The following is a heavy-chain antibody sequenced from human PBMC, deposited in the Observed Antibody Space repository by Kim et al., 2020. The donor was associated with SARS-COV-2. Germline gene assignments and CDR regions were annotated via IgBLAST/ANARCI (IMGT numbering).Heavy chain of an antibody. CDR2: T. V-gene: IGHV1-3*01. J-gene: IGHJ4*02. D-gene: IGHD6-13*01. CDR3: ARGGGIAAADP. Sequence: TKYSQKFQGRVTITRDTSASTAYMELSSLRSEDTAVYYCARGGGIAAADPWGQGTLVTVSS.